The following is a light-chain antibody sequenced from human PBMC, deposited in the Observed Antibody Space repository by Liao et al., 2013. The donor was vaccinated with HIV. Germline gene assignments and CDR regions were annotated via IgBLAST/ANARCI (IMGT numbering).Light chain of an antibody. Sequence: SYVLTQPPSVSVAPGKTARITCGGKNIGSKSVHWYQQKPGQAPVMVISHDSERPSGIPDRFSGSKSGNTATLTIRGTQAMDEADYYCQAWDSSTVIFGGGTKLTVL. CDR3: QAWDSSTVI. CDR2: HDS. CDR1: NIGSKS. V-gene: IGLV3-21*01. J-gene: IGLJ2*01.